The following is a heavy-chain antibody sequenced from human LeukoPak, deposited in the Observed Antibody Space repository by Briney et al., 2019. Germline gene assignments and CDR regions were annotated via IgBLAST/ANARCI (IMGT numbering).Heavy chain of an antibody. Sequence: GGSLRLSCAASGFTFSDYYMNWIRQAPGKGLEWVSCITSSGSTMYYADSVKGRFTISRDNAKNSLFLQMNSLRAEDTAVYYCARAPALLWSLCYFDYWGQGTLVTVSS. CDR1: GFTFSDYY. CDR3: ARAPALLWSLCYFDY. D-gene: IGHD3-10*01. J-gene: IGHJ4*02. CDR2: ITSSGSTM. V-gene: IGHV3-11*01.